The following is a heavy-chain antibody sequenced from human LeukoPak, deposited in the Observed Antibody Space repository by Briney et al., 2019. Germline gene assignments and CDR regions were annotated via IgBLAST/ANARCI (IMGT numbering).Heavy chain of an antibody. CDR2: IWSDGSKK. CDR1: GFTFRNYV. Sequence: GGSLRLSCAASGFTFRNYVIRWVRQAPGKGLEWVAVIWSDGSKKYYADSVKGRFTISRDNSKNTVYLQMNSLRAEDTAVYYCARVKPGAITIFGVVRSAMDVWGQGTTVTVSS. D-gene: IGHD3-3*01. CDR3: ARVKPGAITIFGVVRSAMDV. J-gene: IGHJ6*02. V-gene: IGHV3-33*08.